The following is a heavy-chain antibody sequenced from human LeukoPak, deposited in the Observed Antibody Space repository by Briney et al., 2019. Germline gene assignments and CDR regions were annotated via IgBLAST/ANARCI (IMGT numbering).Heavy chain of an antibody. J-gene: IGHJ4*02. CDR1: GYTFTSYG. D-gene: IGHD3-9*01. Sequence: ASVKVSCKASGYTFTSYGISWVRQAPGQGLEWMGWISAYNGNTNYAQKLQGRVTMPTDTSTSTAYMELRSLRSDDTAVYYCARDLKYFDWLLSSYYFDYWGQGTLVTVSS. CDR3: ARDLKYFDWLLSSYYFDY. CDR2: ISAYNGNT. V-gene: IGHV1-18*01.